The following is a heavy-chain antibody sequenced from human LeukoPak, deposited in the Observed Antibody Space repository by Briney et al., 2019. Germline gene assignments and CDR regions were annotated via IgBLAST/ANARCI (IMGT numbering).Heavy chain of an antibody. V-gene: IGHV3-30-3*01. CDR1: GFTFSSYA. D-gene: IGHD6-13*01. CDR3: AKDPGYSSSGGWFDP. J-gene: IGHJ5*02. CDR2: ISFYGNNK. Sequence: TGGSLRLSCAASGFTFSSYAMHWVRQAPGKGLEWVAIISFYGNNKYYADSVKGRFTISTDNSKNTLYLQMNSLRAEDTAVYYCAKDPGYSSSGGWFDPWGQGTLVTVSS.